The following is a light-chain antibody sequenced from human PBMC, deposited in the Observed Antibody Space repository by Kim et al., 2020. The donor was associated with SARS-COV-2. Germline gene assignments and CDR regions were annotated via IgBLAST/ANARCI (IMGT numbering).Light chain of an antibody. CDR1: KLGDKY. CDR3: QAWDRSTVV. V-gene: IGLV3-1*01. J-gene: IGLJ2*01. CDR2: QDS. Sequence: SYELTQPPSVSVSPGQTASITCSGDKLGDKYACWYQQKPGQSPVLVIYQDSKRPSGIPERFSGSNSGNTATLTISGTQAMDEADYYCQAWDRSTVVFGGESQL.